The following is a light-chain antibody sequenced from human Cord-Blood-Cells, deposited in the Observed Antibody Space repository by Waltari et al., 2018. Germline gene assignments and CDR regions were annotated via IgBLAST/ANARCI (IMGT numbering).Light chain of an antibody. Sequence: EIVLTQSPATLSLSPGERATLSCRVSQSVSSYLAWYQQKPGQAPRLLIYDASNRATGIPARCSGIGSGTECTLTICILEPEDVAVCYCQHRRNGFGDVTKVEI. V-gene: IGKV3-11*01. J-gene: IGKJ4*01. CDR3: QHRRNG. CDR1: QSVSSY. CDR2: DAS.